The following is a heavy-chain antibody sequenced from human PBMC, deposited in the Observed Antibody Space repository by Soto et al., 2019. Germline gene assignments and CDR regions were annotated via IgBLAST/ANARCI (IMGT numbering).Heavy chain of an antibody. J-gene: IGHJ4*02. CDR2: ISYDGNNK. Sequence: QVQLVESGGGGVQPGRSLRLSWAASGFTFSSYGMHWVRQAPGKGLGWVAVISYDGNNKYYADSVKGRFTISRDNFKNTLYLQMDSLRAEDTAMYYCAKDHLETTVTTPSYWGQGTLVTVSS. CDR1: GFTFSSYG. D-gene: IGHD4-17*01. V-gene: IGHV3-30*18. CDR3: AKDHLETTVTTPSY.